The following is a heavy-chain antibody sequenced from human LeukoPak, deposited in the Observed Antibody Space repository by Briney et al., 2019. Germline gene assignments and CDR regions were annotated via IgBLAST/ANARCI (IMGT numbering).Heavy chain of an antibody. D-gene: IGHD2-8*01. CDR1: GGSISGYY. V-gene: IGHV4-59*01. CDR2: TYYSGST. J-gene: IGHJ6*02. Sequence: SETLSLTCTVSGGSISGYYWSWIRQPPGKGLEWIGYTYYSGSTYYKPSLKSRVTISVDTSKNQFSLKLNSVTAADTAVYYCARDEMGDVWGQGTTVTVSS. CDR3: ARDEMGDV.